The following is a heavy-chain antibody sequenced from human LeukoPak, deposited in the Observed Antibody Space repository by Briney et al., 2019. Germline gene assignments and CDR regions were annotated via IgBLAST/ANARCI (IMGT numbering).Heavy chain of an antibody. Sequence: ASVKVSCKASGGTFSSYAISWVRQAPGQGLEWMGGIIPIFGTANYAQKFQGRVTITADESTSTAYMELSSLRSEDTAVYYCAGDHRDLYYFDYWGQGTLVTVSS. D-gene: IGHD1-14*01. CDR3: AGDHRDLYYFDY. J-gene: IGHJ4*02. CDR1: GGTFSSYA. CDR2: IIPIFGTA. V-gene: IGHV1-69*01.